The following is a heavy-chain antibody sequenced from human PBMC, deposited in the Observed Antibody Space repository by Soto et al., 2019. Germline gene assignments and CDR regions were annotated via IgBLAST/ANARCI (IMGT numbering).Heavy chain of an antibody. V-gene: IGHV3-23*01. CDR2: ISASGGTP. D-gene: IGHD3-22*01. Sequence: PGGSLRLSCAASEFSFRSYGMSWVRQAPGKGLEWVSSISASGGTPYYGDSVKGRFIISRDNSRDILYLQMHGLRADDTAVYFCAKGLYDSAGYYFSNWGQGT. CDR3: AKGLYDSAGYYFSN. J-gene: IGHJ4*02. CDR1: EFSFRSYG.